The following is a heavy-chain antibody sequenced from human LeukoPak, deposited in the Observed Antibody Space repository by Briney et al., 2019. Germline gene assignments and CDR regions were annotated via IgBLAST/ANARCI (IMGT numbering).Heavy chain of an antibody. D-gene: IGHD3-16*02. CDR3: AKGHYDYVRGSYRYMK. V-gene: IGHV3-33*06. Sequence: GRSLRLSCAASGFTFSSYGMHWVRQAPGKGLEWVAVIWYDGSNKYYADSVKGRFTISRDNSKHALYLQMDSLRAEDTAVYYCAKGHYDYVRGSYRYMKWGQGTLVTVSS. CDR1: GFTFSSYG. J-gene: IGHJ4*02. CDR2: IWYDGSNK.